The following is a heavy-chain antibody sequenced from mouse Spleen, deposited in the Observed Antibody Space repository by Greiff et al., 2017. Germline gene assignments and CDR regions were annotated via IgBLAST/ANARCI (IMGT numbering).Heavy chain of an antibody. CDR3: ARKGYDDNYRYWYFDV. D-gene: IGHD2-3*01. V-gene: IGHV2-2*02. Sequence: QVQLQQSGPGLVQPSQSLSITCTVSGFSLTSYGVHWVRQSPGKGLEWLGVIWSGGSTDYNAAFISRLSISKDNSKSQVFFKMNSLQANDTAIYYCARKGYDDNYRYWYFDVWGAGTTVTVSS. CDR2: IWSGGST. CDR1: GFSLTSYG. J-gene: IGHJ1*01.